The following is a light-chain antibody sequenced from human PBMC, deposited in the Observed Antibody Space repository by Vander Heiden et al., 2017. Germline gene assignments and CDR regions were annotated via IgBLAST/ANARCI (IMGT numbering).Light chain of an antibody. Sequence: DIVMTQSPDSLAVSLGERATIHCKSSQSVLYSSNNKNYLAWYQQKPGQPPKLLIYWASTREAGVPDRFSGSGSGTDFTLTISSRQAEDVAVYYCHQDESTGLTFGGGTKVEIK. J-gene: IGKJ4*01. CDR1: QSVLYSSNNKNY. CDR2: WAS. V-gene: IGKV4-1*01. CDR3: HQDESTGLT.